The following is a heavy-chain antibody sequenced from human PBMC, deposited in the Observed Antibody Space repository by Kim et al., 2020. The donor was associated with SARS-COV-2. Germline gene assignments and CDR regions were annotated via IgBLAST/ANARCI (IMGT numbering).Heavy chain of an antibody. CDR1: GFTFTSSA. D-gene: IGHD3-22*01. CDR2: IVVGSGNT. V-gene: IGHV1-58*01. J-gene: IGHJ6*02. Sequence: SVKVSCKASGFTFTSSAVQWVRQARGQRLEWIGWIVVGSGNTNYAQKFQERVTITRDMSTSTAYMELSSLRSEDTAVYYCAAGYYDSSGYYCAYYGMDVWGQGTTVTVSS. CDR3: AAGYYDSSGYYCAYYGMDV.